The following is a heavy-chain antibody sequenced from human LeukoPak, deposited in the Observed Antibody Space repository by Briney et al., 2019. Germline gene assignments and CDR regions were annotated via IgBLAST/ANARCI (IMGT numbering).Heavy chain of an antibody. D-gene: IGHD3-22*01. V-gene: IGHV1-2*02. CDR3: ARDHPYYYDRGFDP. CDR2: INPNSGGT. CDR1: GYTFNGYY. Sequence: ASVKVSCKASGYTFNGYYIHWVRQAPGQGLECMGWINPNSGGTNYAQHFQGRVTMITDTSISTAYMELRRLRSDATVVYYCARDHPYYYDRGFDPWGQGTLVTVSS. J-gene: IGHJ5*02.